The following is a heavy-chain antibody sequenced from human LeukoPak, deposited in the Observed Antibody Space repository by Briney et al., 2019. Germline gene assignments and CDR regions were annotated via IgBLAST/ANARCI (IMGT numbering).Heavy chain of an antibody. CDR1: GGSFSGYY. CDR2: INHSGST. V-gene: IGHV4-34*01. CDR3: ARHGSSSWYGTNWFDP. D-gene: IGHD6-13*01. J-gene: IGHJ5*02. Sequence: PSETLPLTCAVYGGSFSGYYWSWIRQPPGKGLEWIGEINHSGSTNYNPSLKSRVTISVDTSKNQFSLKLSSVTAADTAVYYCARHGSSSWYGTNWFDPWGQGTLITVSS.